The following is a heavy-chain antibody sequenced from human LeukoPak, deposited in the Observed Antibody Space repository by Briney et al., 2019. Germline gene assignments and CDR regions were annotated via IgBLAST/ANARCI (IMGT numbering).Heavy chain of an antibody. CDR2: ISGSGGST. CDR1: GFTFSSYA. V-gene: IGHV3-23*01. D-gene: IGHD1-26*01. Sequence: GGSLRLSCAASGFTFSSYAMSWVRQAPGKGLEWVSAISGSGGSTYYADSVKGRFTISRDNSKYTLYLQMNSLRAEDTAVYYCAKGLERSYDTFDIWGQGTMVTVSS. J-gene: IGHJ3*02. CDR3: AKGLERSYDTFDI.